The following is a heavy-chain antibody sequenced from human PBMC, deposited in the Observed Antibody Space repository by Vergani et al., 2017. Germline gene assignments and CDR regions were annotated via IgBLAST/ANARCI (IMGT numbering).Heavy chain of an antibody. J-gene: IGHJ4*02. CDR3: VRGDYGILTGYRY. CDR1: GYTFSNHY. V-gene: IGHV1-46*03. Sequence: QVQVVQSGAEVKKSGASVKVSCKTLGYTFSNHYMPWVRQAPGQGLEWMGIINPSGGHTNYAQKFQGRVTMTRDTSTGTVYMELSSLRSEDTAIYYCVRGDYGILTGYRYWGQGTLVTVSA. CDR2: INPSGGHT. D-gene: IGHD3-9*01.